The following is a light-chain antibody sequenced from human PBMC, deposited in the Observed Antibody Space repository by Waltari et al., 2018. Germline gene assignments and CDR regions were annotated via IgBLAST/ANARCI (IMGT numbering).Light chain of an antibody. CDR3: QQNNNWPPWT. Sequence: EIVMTQSPATLSVSPGERATLSCRASQSVSSKLAWYQQKPGQAPRLLIYGVSTRATGIPARFSGSGSGTEFTLTISSLQSEDFAVYYCQQNNNWPPWTFGQGTKVEIK. J-gene: IGKJ1*01. CDR1: QSVSSK. CDR2: GVS. V-gene: IGKV3-15*01.